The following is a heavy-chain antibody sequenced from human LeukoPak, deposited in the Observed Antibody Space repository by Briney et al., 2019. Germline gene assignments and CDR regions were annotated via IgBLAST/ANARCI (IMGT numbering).Heavy chain of an antibody. Sequence: SETLSLTCTISGGSISDYYWGWIRQPPGKGLEWIGYSHYSGDTNYNPSLKSRVTISLDTSKNDFSLKLNSVTAADTAVYYCARVPPDYNDLHDALDLWGQGTVVTVSS. CDR1: GGSISDYY. J-gene: IGHJ3*01. D-gene: IGHD4-17*01. V-gene: IGHV4-59*01. CDR2: SHYSGDT. CDR3: ARVPPDYNDLHDALDL.